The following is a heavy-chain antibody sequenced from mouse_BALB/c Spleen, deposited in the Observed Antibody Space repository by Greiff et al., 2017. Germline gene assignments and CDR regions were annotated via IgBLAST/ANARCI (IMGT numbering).Heavy chain of an antibody. CDR1: GYTFSRYW. CDR3: GREEEYGNYDD. J-gene: IGHJ2*01. D-gene: IGHD2-10*02. CDR2: ILPGSGST. Sequence: VQGVESGAELMKPGASVKISCKATGYTFSRYWIEWVKQRPGHGLEWLGEILPGSGSTNYNEKFKGKATFTADTSSNTAYMQLSSQTSEDSAVEYCGREEEYGNYDDWGQGTTLTVAS. V-gene: IGHV1-9*01.